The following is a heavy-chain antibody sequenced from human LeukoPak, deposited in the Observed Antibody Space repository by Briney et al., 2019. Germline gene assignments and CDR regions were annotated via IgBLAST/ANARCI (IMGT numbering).Heavy chain of an antibody. V-gene: IGHV1-46*01. D-gene: IGHD4-17*01. Sequence: ASVKVSCKASGYTFTSYYMHWVRQAPGQGLEWMGIINPSGGGTSYAQKFQGRVTMTRDTSTSTVYMELSSLRSEDTAVYYCARGNINDYGDSSALDYWGQGTLVTVSS. CDR3: ARGNINDYGDSSALDY. CDR2: INPSGGGT. CDR1: GYTFTSYY. J-gene: IGHJ4*02.